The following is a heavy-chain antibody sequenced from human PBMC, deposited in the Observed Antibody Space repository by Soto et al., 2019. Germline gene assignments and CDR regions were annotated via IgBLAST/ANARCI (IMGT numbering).Heavy chain of an antibody. D-gene: IGHD4-4*01. J-gene: IGHJ4*02. CDR1: GFTFTSYV. Sequence: EVQLLQSGGGLVQRGGSLRLSCAASGFTFTSYVMSWVRQAPGKGLEWVAGISGGGTNTFYADSVKGRFTISRDNARNTLILQMDRLRADDTAIYYCAKDSNKYSSSLRGRYFDSWGQGTLVTVSS. CDR3: AKDSNKYSSSLRGRYFDS. V-gene: IGHV3-23*01. CDR2: ISGGGTNT.